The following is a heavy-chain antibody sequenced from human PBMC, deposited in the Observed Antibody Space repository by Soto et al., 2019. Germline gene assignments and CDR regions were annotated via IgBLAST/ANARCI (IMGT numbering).Heavy chain of an antibody. CDR3: ARVGGIAVAGPFDP. D-gene: IGHD6-19*01. Sequence: QVQLQESGPGLVKPSETLSLTCTVSGGSISSYYWSWIRQPPGKGLEWIGYIYYSGSTYYNPSLKSRVTISVDTSKNQFSLKLSSVTAADTAVYYCARVGGIAVAGPFDPWGQGTLVTVSS. CDR1: GGSISSYY. J-gene: IGHJ5*02. CDR2: IYYSGST. V-gene: IGHV4-59*12.